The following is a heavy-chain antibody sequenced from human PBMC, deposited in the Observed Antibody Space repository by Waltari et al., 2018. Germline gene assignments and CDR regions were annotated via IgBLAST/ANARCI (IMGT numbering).Heavy chain of an antibody. J-gene: IGHJ4*02. D-gene: IGHD7-27*01. V-gene: IGHV3-7*01. CDR3: ARGNWAPFDY. CDR1: GLTFSSYW. Sequence: EVQLVESGGGLVQPGGSLRLSCAASGLTFSSYWMTWVRQAPGNGLKWVALIKQDGSEKHYVDAVKGRFTISRDNAKNSLYLKMNSLRVEDTAIYYCARGNWAPFDYWGQGTLVTVSS. CDR2: IKQDGSEK.